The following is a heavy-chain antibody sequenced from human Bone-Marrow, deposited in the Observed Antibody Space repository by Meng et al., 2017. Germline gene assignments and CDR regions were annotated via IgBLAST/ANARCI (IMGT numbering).Heavy chain of an antibody. CDR1: GGSVSSGSYY. V-gene: IGHV4-39*07. D-gene: IGHD6-13*01. J-gene: IGHJ4*02. CDR2: INHSGST. Sequence: SETLSLTCTVSGGSVSSGSYYWSWIRQPPGKGLEWIGEINHSGSTNYNPSLKSRVTISVDTSKNQFSLKLSSVTAADTAVYYCAHAAAGNFDYWGQGTLVTVSS. CDR3: AHAAAGNFDY.